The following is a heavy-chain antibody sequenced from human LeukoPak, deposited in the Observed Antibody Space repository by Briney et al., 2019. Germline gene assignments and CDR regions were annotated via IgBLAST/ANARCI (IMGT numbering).Heavy chain of an antibody. CDR3: AKGGPSVVVPAAAGFDY. D-gene: IGHD2-2*01. V-gene: IGHV3-23*01. Sequence: GGSLRLSCAASGFTFSSYATSWVRQAPGKGLEWVSAISGSGGSTYYADSVKGRFTISRDNSKNTLYLQMNSLRAEDTAVYYCAKGGPSVVVPAAAGFDYWGQGTLVTVSS. CDR1: GFTFSSYA. J-gene: IGHJ4*02. CDR2: ISGSGGST.